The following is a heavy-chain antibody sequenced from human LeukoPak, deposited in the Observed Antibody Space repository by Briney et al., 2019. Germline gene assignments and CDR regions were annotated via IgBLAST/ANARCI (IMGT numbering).Heavy chain of an antibody. V-gene: IGHV3-74*01. Sequence: PGESLRLSCVPSGFSFSNYVMSWVRQAPGKGLMWVSQISTDGSQTFYADSVKGRFTISRDNAKNTLFLQMDSLRPEDTAVYYCVRSLRSADFWGQGTLVTVSS. J-gene: IGHJ4*02. CDR2: ISTDGSQT. CDR1: GFSFSNYV. CDR3: VRSLRSADF.